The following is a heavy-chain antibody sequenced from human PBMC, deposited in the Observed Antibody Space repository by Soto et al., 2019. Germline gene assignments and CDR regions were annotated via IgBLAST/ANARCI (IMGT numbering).Heavy chain of an antibody. CDR2: IFSGMGNT. D-gene: IGHD6-6*01. CDR3: ARPENSNSWGNGPDY. Sequence: GGSLRLSCSASGFTINTYTMGWVRLAPGKGLEWVSTIFSGMGNTKYADSVTGRFSISRDNSKNIMYLQMNSLGVDDTAVYYCARPENSNSWGNGPDYWGQGTLVTVSS. V-gene: IGHV3-23*05. CDR1: GFTINTYT. J-gene: IGHJ4*02.